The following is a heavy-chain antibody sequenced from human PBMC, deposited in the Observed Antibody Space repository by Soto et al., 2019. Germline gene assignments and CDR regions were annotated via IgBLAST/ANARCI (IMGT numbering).Heavy chain of an antibody. D-gene: IGHD6-6*01. CDR2: ISSSSSYI. CDR1: GFTFSSYS. Sequence: PXGFLRLSFAASGFTFSSYSMNWVGQAPGKGLEWVSSISSSSSYIYYADSVKGRFTISRDNAKNSLYLQMNSLRAEDTAVYYCARDWTQSSSSSSGFDPWGQGTLVTVPS. V-gene: IGHV3-21*01. CDR3: ARDWTQSSSSSSGFDP. J-gene: IGHJ5*02.